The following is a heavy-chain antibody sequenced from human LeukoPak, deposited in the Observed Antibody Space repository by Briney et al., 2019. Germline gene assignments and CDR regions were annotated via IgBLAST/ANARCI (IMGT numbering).Heavy chain of an antibody. J-gene: IGHJ4*02. Sequence: SVKVSCKASGGTFSSYAISWVRQAPGQVLEWMGRIIPIFGTANYAQKFQGRVTITSDESTSTAYMELSSLRSEDTAVYYCAESSGGEYYFDYWGQGTLVTVSS. CDR2: IIPIFGTA. CDR3: AESSGGEYYFDY. D-gene: IGHD1-14*01. CDR1: GGTFSSYA. V-gene: IGHV1-69*13.